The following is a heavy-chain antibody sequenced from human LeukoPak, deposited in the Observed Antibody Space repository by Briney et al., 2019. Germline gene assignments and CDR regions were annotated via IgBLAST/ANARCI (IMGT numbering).Heavy chain of an antibody. V-gene: IGHV3-21*01. D-gene: IGHD5-18*01. J-gene: IGHJ4*02. CDR2: ISTRSSYI. CDR1: GFTFSSYG. Sequence: KSGGSLRLSCAASGFTFSSYGMTWVRQAPGKGLEWVSSISTRSSYIYYADSVKGRFTISRDNAKNSLYLQMNSLRAEDTAVYYCARGDTAMDYWGQGTLVTVSS. CDR3: ARGDTAMDY.